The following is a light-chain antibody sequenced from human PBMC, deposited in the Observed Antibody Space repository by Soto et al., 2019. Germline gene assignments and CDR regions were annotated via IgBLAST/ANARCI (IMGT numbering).Light chain of an antibody. Sequence: EIVMTQSPATLSVSPGERATLSCRASQSISSDLAWYQQKPGQAPRLLIFGASTGAPGISGRFSGSGSGTEFTLIISSLRSEDFAFYYCQQYNNWPRTFGQGTKVEIK. V-gene: IGKV3-15*01. CDR1: QSISSD. CDR2: GAS. J-gene: IGKJ1*01. CDR3: QQYNNWPRT.